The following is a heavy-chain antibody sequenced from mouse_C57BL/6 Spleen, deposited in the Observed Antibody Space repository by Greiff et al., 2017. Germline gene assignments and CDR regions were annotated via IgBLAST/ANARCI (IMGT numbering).Heavy chain of an antibody. Sequence: VQLQQSGAELVKPGASVKLSCKASGYTFTSYWMHWVKQRPGQGLEWIGMIHPNSGSTNYNEKFKSKATLTVDKSSSTAYMQLSSLTSEDSAVYYCASSYGYDGHYYAMDYWGQGTSVTVSS. J-gene: IGHJ4*01. CDR1: GYTFTSYW. D-gene: IGHD2-2*01. V-gene: IGHV1-64*01. CDR2: IHPNSGST. CDR3: ASSYGYDGHYYAMDY.